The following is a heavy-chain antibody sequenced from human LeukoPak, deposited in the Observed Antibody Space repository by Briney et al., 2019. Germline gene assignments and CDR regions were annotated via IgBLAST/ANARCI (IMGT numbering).Heavy chain of an antibody. V-gene: IGHV1-46*01. CDR3: ARGLGMGHDSSGSDWFDS. Sequence: ASVKVSCKASGYTFTSYYIHWVRQAPGQGLEWMGIIYPGGGSTSYAQKFQGRVTMTRDMSTSTVYMELSSLRSEDTAVYYCARGLGMGHDSSGSDWFDSWGQGTLVTVSS. D-gene: IGHD3-22*01. J-gene: IGHJ5*01. CDR1: GYTFTSYY. CDR2: IYPGGGST.